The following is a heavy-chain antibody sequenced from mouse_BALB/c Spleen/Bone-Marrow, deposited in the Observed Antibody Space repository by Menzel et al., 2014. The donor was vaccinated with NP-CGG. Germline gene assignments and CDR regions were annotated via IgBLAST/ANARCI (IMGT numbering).Heavy chain of an antibody. CDR2: IWGGGST. J-gene: IGHJ3*01. V-gene: IGHV2-6-5*01. CDR1: GFSLTDCG. Sequence: VQLQQSGPGLVAPSQSLSITCTVSGFSLTDCGVSWIRQPPGKGLEWLGVIWGGGSTYYNSALKSRLSISKDNPKSQVFLKMNSLQTDDTAMYYCARIYFDFDGFAYWGQGTLVTVSA. CDR3: ARIYFDFDGFAY. D-gene: IGHD2-4*01.